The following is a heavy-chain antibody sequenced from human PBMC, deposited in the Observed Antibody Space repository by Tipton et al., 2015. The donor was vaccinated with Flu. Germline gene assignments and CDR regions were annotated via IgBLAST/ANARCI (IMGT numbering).Heavy chain of an antibody. CDR1: GGSFSGYY. CDR2: INQSGRP. J-gene: IGHJ5*02. V-gene: IGHV4-34*01. CDR3: ARGSWKVRFDP. D-gene: IGHD1-1*01. Sequence: TLSLTCAVYGGSFSGYYWSWIRQSPGKGLEWIGEINQSGRPNYNPSLKNRVTISVDTSKNQFSLSLTSVTAADTAMYYCARGSWKVRFDPWGQGTLVTVSS.